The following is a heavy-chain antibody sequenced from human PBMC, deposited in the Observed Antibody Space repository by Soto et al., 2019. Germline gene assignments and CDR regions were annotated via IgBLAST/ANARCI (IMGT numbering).Heavy chain of an antibody. Sequence: SETLSLTCTVSGGSTNNYYWSWIRQPPGKGLEWIGYMYYNGNANYNSSLKSRVTITVDTPKSQFSLKLTSVTAADTAVYYCAKRGAAGTIYFAFCGQGALVTVSS. CDR2: MYYNGNA. D-gene: IGHD6-13*01. CDR3: AKRGAAGTIYFAF. J-gene: IGHJ4*02. V-gene: IGHV4-59*08. CDR1: GGSTNNYY.